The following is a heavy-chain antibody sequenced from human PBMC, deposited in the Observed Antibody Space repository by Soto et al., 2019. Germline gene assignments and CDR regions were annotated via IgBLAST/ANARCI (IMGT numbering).Heavy chain of an antibody. Sequence: QVQLVQSGAEVKKPGSSVKVSCKASGGTFSSYTISWVRQAPGQGLEWMGRIIPILGIANYAQKLQGRVTITADKSTSTAYMELSSLSSEPTAEYYGARRSTSWHQNRFAPWGKATLVTASS. V-gene: IGHV1-69*02. D-gene: IGHD2-2*01. CDR3: ARRSTSWHQNRFAP. CDR2: IIPILGIA. J-gene: IGHJ5*02. CDR1: GGTFSSYT.